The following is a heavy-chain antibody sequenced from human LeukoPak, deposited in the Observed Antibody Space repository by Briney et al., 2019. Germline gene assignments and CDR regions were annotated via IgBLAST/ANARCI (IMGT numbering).Heavy chain of an antibody. Sequence: PSETLSLTCTVSADSISSGSYYWSWIRQAAGKGLEWIGRIHTSGNTNYNPSLKSRVTISLDTSKNQFSLKLTSVTAADTAVYYCARDNALIAAVAFDYWGQGTLVTVSS. CDR1: ADSISSGSYY. V-gene: IGHV4-61*02. CDR2: IHTSGNT. D-gene: IGHD6-13*01. CDR3: ARDNALIAAVAFDY. J-gene: IGHJ4*02.